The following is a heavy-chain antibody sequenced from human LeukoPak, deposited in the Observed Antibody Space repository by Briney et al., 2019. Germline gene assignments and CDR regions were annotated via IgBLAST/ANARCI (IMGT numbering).Heavy chain of an antibody. J-gene: IGHJ6*02. D-gene: IGHD1-1*01. V-gene: IGHV1-69*02. CDR3: VRVAEPGTYYYYYGTDV. CDR2: IIPILGIA. Sequence: GASVKVSCKASGGTFSSYTISWVRQAPGQGLEWMGRIIPILGIANYAQKFQGRVTITADKSTSTAYMELSSLRSEDTAVYYCVRVAEPGTYYYYYGTDVWGQGTTVTVSS. CDR1: GGTFSSYT.